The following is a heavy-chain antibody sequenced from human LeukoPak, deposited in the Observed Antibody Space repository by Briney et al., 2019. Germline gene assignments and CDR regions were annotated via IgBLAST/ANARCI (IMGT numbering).Heavy chain of an antibody. J-gene: IGHJ4*02. Sequence: GGSLRLSCAVSGFTFSTYSMSWVRQCPGKGLEWVSYISSSSRTIYYADSVKGRFTISRNNAKNSVSLQMNSLRAEDTAVYYCARRSSPDYYNSGTNYLFDYWGQGTLVTVSS. CDR1: GFTFSTYS. CDR2: ISSSSRTI. D-gene: IGHD3-10*01. CDR3: ARRSSPDYYNSGTNYLFDY. V-gene: IGHV3-48*01.